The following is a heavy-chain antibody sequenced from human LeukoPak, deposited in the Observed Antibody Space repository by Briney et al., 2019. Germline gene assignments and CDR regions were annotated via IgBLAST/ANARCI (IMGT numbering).Heavy chain of an antibody. CDR1: GGSISSYY. J-gene: IGHJ4*02. CDR2: IYYSGST. Sequence: SETLSLTCTVSGGSISSYYWSWIRQPPGKGLEWIGYIYYSGSTNYNPSLKSRVTISVDTSKNQFSLKLSSVTAADTAVYYCARGTTRPNGGKWLGELQTGFDYWGQGTLVTVSS. V-gene: IGHV4-59*01. CDR3: ARGTTRPNGGKWLGELQTGFDY. D-gene: IGHD3-10*01.